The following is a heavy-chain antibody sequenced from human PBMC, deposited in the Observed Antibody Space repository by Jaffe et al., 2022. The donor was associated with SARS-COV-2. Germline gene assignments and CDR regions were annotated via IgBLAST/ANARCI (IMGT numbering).Heavy chain of an antibody. J-gene: IGHJ4*02. CDR1: GASVGSDIGY. Sequence: QVWLQESGPGLVKPSETLSLTCTVSGASVGSDIGYWTWLRQPAGKGLEWIGRFYTSGNTNYNPSLKGRVSISIESSKNQLSLTLKSVTAADTAVYFCARGRRDGYNPPDYWGPGTLVTVSS. D-gene: IGHD1-1*01. V-gene: IGHV4-61*02. CDR2: FYTSGNT. CDR3: ARGRRDGYNPPDY.